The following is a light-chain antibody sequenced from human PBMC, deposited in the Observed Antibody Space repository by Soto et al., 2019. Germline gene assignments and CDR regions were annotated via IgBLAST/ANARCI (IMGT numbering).Light chain of an antibody. Sequence: QSSLTQSASLSGSPGQSITISCTGTSSDFGTYNLVSWYQHHPGKVPKLIIYERTKRPSGISDRFSGSKSGNTASLTISGLQAEDEADYYCCSFTSSNTHVFGAGTKVTVL. CDR1: SSDFGTYNL. CDR2: ERT. J-gene: IGLJ1*01. CDR3: CSFTSSNTHV. V-gene: IGLV2-14*02.